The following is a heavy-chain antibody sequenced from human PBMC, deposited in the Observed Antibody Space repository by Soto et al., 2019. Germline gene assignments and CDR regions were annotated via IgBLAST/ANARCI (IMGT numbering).Heavy chain of an antibody. D-gene: IGHD1-26*01. CDR1: GGSVYTDYW. CDR3: ARGVDYRWVY. Sequence: QVQLQESGPGLVKPSGTLSLTCAVSGGSVYTDYWWSWVLQPPGKGLERIGEVHHSGTTNYIQSLTSRLTMSVDKAGNEVSLELTAVAAEDTAVDYCARGVDYRWVYWGQGTLVTVSS. CDR2: VHHSGTT. V-gene: IGHV4-4*02. J-gene: IGHJ4*02.